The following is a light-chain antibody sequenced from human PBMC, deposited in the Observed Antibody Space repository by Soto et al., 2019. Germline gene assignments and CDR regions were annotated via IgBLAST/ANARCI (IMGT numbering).Light chain of an antibody. CDR1: QSLLHRNGNSY. CDR3: MQALQSSFT. V-gene: IGKV2-28*01. CDR2: LAS. J-gene: IGKJ3*01. Sequence: DIVMTQSPLSLSVTPGEAASISCRCSQSLLHRNGNSYLDWYLQRPGQSPQLLISLASNRDSGVPDRFSGSGSGTDFTLHISRVEAEDVGVYYCMQALQSSFTFGPGTKVDL.